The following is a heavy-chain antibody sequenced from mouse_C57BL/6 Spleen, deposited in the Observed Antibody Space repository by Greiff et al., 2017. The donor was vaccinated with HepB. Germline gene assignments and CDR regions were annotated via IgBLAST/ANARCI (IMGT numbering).Heavy chain of an antibody. CDR3: ARRSDGYFAY. Sequence: EVKLMESGGGLVQPGGSLKLSCAASGFTFSDYYMYWVRQTPEKRLEWVAYISNGGGSTYYPDTVKGRFTISRDNAKNTLYLQMSRLKSEDTAMYYCARRSDGYFAYWGQGTLVTVSA. V-gene: IGHV5-12*01. CDR2: ISNGGGST. CDR1: GFTFSDYY. J-gene: IGHJ3*01. D-gene: IGHD2-3*01.